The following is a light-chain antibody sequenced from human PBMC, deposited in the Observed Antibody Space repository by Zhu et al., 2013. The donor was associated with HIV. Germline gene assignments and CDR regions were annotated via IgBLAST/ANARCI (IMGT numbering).Light chain of an antibody. Sequence: QSVVTQPPSVSGTPGQRVTISCSGSTSNIGSNYVYWYQQVPGTAPKLLIYRNNQRPSGVPDRFSGSKSGTSASLAISGLQSEDETDYYCAAWDGSLNGPVFGGGTKLTVL. CDR3: AAWDGSLNGPV. CDR1: TSNIGSNY. V-gene: IGLV1-47*01. CDR2: RNN. J-gene: IGLJ3*02.